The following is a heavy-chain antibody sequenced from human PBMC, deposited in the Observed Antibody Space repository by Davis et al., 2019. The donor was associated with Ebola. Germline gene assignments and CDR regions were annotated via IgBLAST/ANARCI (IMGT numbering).Heavy chain of an antibody. J-gene: IGHJ6*02. CDR3: ARVQRGPGGYCIDGVCYHYYGMDV. D-gene: IGHD2-8*01. CDR2: IYYSGTT. V-gene: IGHV4-59*01. CDR1: GGSISNNY. Sequence: SETLSLTCSVSGGSISNNYWSWIRQSPGKGLEWIGYIYYSGTTTYNRSLKSRVTISVDTSKSQFSLKLSSVTAADTAVYYCARVQRGPGGYCIDGVCYHYYGMDVWGQGTTVTVSS.